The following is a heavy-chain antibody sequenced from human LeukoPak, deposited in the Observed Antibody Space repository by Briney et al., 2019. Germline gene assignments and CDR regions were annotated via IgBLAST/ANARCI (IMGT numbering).Heavy chain of an antibody. J-gene: IGHJ6*03. CDR3: ARVPNYDFWSGYRPTYYYMDV. V-gene: IGHV4-34*01. D-gene: IGHD3-3*01. CDR2: INHSGST. CDR1: GGSFSGYY. Sequence: PSETLSLTCAVYGGSFSGYYWSWIRQPPGKGLEWIGEINHSGSTNYNPSLKSRVTISVDTSKNQFSLKLSSVTAADTAVYYCARVPNYDFWSGYRPTYYYMDVWGKGTTVTVSS.